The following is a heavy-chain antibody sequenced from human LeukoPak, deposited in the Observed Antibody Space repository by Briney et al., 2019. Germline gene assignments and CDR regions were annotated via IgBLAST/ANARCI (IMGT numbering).Heavy chain of an antibody. Sequence: GGSLRLSCAASGFTFDDYAMHWVRQAPGKGLEWVSGISWNSGSIGYADSVKGRFTISRDNAKNSLFLQMNSLRAEDMALYYCAKDRGSSGWYRYMDVWGKGTTVTVSS. V-gene: IGHV3-9*03. CDR1: GFTFDDYA. CDR2: ISWNSGSI. CDR3: AKDRGSSGWYRYMDV. D-gene: IGHD6-19*01. J-gene: IGHJ6*03.